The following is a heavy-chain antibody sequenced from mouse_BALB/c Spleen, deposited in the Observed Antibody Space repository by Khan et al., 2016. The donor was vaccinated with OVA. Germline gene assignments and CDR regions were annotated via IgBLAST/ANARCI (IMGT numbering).Heavy chain of an antibody. J-gene: IGHJ3*01. CDR2: INSDGYYT. CDR1: GFTFSAYS. D-gene: IGHD4-1*01. V-gene: IGHV5-6*01. Sequence: EVELVESGEDLMKPGGSLKLSCAASGFTFSAYSMSWVRQTPDKRLEWVASINSDGYYTYYPDSVQGRFTISRNNAKNTLSLQMNSLKSEDTTIYYCASHLTGSFAYWGQGTLVTVSA. CDR3: ASHLTGSFAY.